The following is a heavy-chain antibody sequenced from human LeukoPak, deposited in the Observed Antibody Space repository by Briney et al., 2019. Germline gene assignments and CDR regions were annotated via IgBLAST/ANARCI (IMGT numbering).Heavy chain of an antibody. D-gene: IGHD2-15*01. V-gene: IGHV6-1*01. CDR1: GDSVSSNSAA. Sequence: SQTLSLTCAISGDSVSSNSAAWNWIRQSPSRGLEWLGRTYYRSKWYNDYAVSVKSRITINPDTSKNQFSLQLNSVTPGDTAVYXXXXXXXXXYCSGGSCGIDYWGQGTLVTVSS. J-gene: IGHJ4*02. CDR3: XXXXXXXYCSGGSCGIDY. CDR2: TYYRSKWYN.